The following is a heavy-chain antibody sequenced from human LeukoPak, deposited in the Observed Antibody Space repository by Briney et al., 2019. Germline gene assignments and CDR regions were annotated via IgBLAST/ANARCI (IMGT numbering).Heavy chain of an antibody. J-gene: IGHJ4*02. Sequence: ASVKVSCKASGYTFTSYFMHWVRQAPGQGLDWMGIINPSGGSTSYAQKFQGRVTMTRDTSTSTVYMELSSLRSEDTAVYYCARDAAAYGDYDDWGQGTLVTVSS. CDR1: GYTFTSYF. CDR2: INPSGGST. D-gene: IGHD4-17*01. CDR3: ARDAAAYGDYDD. V-gene: IGHV1-46*01.